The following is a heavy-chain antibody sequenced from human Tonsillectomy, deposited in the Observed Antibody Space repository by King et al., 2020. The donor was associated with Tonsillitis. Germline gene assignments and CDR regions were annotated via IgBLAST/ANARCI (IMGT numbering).Heavy chain of an antibody. V-gene: IGHV3-23*04. CDR3: AKDRGDYVWGTFDY. CDR1: GFTFSSYA. CDR2: ISGSGGST. D-gene: IGHD3-16*01. J-gene: IGHJ4*02. Sequence: VQLVESGGGLVQPGGSLRLSCAASGFTFSSYAMSWVRQAPGKGLEWVSAISGSGGSTYYADSVKGRVTISRDNSNNTLFLQMNSLRAEDTAVYYCAKDRGDYVWGTFDYWGQGTLVTVSS.